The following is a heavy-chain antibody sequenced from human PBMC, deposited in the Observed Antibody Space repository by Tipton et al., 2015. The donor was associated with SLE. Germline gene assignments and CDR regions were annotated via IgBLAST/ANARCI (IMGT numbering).Heavy chain of an antibody. CDR3: ARKVNGQRWLQWGAFDI. CDR2: IDDSGNT. V-gene: IGHV4-59*11. CDR1: GGSISSHY. J-gene: IGHJ3*02. D-gene: IGHD5-24*01. Sequence: TLSLTCTVSGGSISSHYWSWIRQPPGKGLEWIGYIDDSGNTDYTPSLKSRVTISVDTSKNQFSLKLSSVTAADTAVYYCARKVNGQRWLQWGAFDIWGQGTMVTVSS.